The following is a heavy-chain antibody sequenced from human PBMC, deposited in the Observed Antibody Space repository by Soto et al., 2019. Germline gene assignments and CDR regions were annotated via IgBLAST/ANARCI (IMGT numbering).Heavy chain of an antibody. D-gene: IGHD3-3*01. J-gene: IGHJ6*02. CDR3: AREEVVFGVIIATTMDV. CDR1: GFTFSGYE. CDR2: ISGSGSTI. V-gene: IGHV3-48*03. Sequence: GGSLRLSCAASGFTFSGYEMNWVRQAPGKGLEWVSYISGSGSTIYYADSVKGRFTISRDNAKDSLYLQMNSLRAEDTAVYYCAREEVVFGVIIATTMDVWGQGTTVTVSS.